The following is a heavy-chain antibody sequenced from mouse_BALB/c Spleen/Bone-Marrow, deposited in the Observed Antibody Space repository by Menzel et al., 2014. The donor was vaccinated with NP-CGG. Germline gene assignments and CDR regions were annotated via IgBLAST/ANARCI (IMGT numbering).Heavy chain of an antibody. J-gene: IGHJ4*01. V-gene: IGHV14-3*02. Sequence: VQLQQPGAELVKPGASVKLSCTASGFNIKDTYMHWVKQRPEQGLEWIGRIDPANGNTKYDPKFQGKATITADTSSNTASLQLSSLTSEDTAVYYCAGGWLPSYAMDYWGQGTSVTVSS. CDR3: AGGWLPSYAMDY. CDR2: IDPANGNT. CDR1: GFNIKDTY. D-gene: IGHD2-2*01.